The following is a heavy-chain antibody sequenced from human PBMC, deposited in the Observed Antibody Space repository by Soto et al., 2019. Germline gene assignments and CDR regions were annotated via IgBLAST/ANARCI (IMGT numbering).Heavy chain of an antibody. D-gene: IGHD3-10*01. CDR1: GGTLSDHG. CDR3: ARGVYGSGNYYTGPSAFDI. J-gene: IGHJ3*02. Sequence: QVQLEQSGAEVKKPGSSVKVSCKASGGTLSDHGVAWLRQAPGQGLEWMGGTIPVFNTANYAQKFQGRVTVTADKFTNIGYMELSSLRSEDTAFYFCARGVYGSGNYYTGPSAFDIWGQGTMVIVSS. CDR2: TIPVFNTA. V-gene: IGHV1-69*06.